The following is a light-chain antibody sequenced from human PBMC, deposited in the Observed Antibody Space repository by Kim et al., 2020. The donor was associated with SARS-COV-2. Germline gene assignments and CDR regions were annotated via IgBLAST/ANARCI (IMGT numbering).Light chain of an antibody. V-gene: IGLV2-11*01. CDR2: DVS. J-gene: IGLJ3*02. CDR1: GSDVGGYDY. CDR3: CSYAGTYTWV. Sequence: GQAVPIARTGAGSDVGGYDYVSWYQQNPGKAPKHMIYDVSKRPSGVPDRFSGSKSGNTASLTISGLQAEDEADYYCCSYAGTYTWVFGGGTQLTVL.